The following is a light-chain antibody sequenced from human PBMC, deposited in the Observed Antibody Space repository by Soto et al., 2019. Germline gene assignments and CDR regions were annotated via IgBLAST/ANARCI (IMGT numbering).Light chain of an antibody. J-gene: IGLJ1*01. CDR1: SGDVGGYDY. V-gene: IGLV2-14*01. CDR3: SSYASSSTLPCV. CDR2: EVS. Sequence: QSVLTQPASVSGSPGQSITISCTGTSGDVGGYDYVSWYQQHPGKAPKLMIYEVSDRPLGVSNRFSGSKSSNTASLTSSGLQAEDEAYYYCSSYASSSTLPCVFXTGTKVTVL.